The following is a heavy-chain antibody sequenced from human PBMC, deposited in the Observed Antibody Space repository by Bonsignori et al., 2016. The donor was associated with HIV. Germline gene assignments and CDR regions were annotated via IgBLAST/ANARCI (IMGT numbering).Heavy chain of an antibody. Sequence: WIRQPPGKGLEWVSSISSSSSYIYYADSVKGRFTISRDNAKNSLYLQMNSLRAEDTAVYYCAREEQWLVYYYYYYYMDVWGKGTTVTVSS. J-gene: IGHJ6*03. D-gene: IGHD6-19*01. CDR2: ISSSSSYI. V-gene: IGHV3-21*01. CDR3: AREEQWLVYYYYYYYMDV.